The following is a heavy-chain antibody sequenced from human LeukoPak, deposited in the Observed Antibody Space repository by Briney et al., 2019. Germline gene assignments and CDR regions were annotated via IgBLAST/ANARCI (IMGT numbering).Heavy chain of an antibody. D-gene: IGHD2/OR15-2a*01. CDR3: ARDWVDNSIDI. J-gene: IGHJ3*02. Sequence: GGSLRLSCAASGFTFSSYSMNWVRHAPGKGLEWVSSISSSSSYIYYADSVKGRFTISRDNAKNSLYLQMNSLRAEDTAEYYCARDWVDNSIDIGSEGRMVTVYS. CDR2: ISSSSSYI. CDR1: GFTFSSYS. V-gene: IGHV3-21*01.